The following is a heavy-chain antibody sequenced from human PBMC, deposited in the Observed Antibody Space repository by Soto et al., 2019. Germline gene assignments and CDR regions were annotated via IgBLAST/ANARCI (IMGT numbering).Heavy chain of an antibody. CDR3: TSSLVGAASD. CDR1: EFTFSGSA. J-gene: IGHJ4*02. CDR2: IRSKANSYAT. Sequence: EVQLVESGGGLVQPGGSLKLACAASEFTFSGSAMHWVRQASGKGLEWVGRIRSKANSYATAYAASVKGRFTISRDDHKNTAYLQMNSPKTDDTAVYYSTSSLVGAASDWGQGTLVTVSS. V-gene: IGHV3-73*02. D-gene: IGHD1-26*01.